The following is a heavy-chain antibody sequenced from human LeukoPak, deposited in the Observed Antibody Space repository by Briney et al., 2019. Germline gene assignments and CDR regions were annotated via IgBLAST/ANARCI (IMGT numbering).Heavy chain of an antibody. Sequence: PGGSLRLSCAASGFTFSSYSMNWVRQAPGKGLEWVSSISSSSSYIYYADSVKGRFTISRDNAKNSLYLQMNSLRAEDTAVYYCARDYLAAAGNGMDVWGQGTTVTVSS. CDR2: ISSSSSYI. CDR3: ARDYLAAAGNGMDV. D-gene: IGHD6-13*01. CDR1: GFTFSSYS. V-gene: IGHV3-21*01. J-gene: IGHJ6*02.